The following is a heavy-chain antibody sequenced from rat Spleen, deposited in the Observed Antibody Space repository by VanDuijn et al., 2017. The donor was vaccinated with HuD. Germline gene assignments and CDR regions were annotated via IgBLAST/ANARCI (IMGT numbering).Heavy chain of an antibody. J-gene: IGHJ2*01. CDR2: ITTGGAIT. D-gene: IGHD1-12*02. CDR1: GFTFRNFD. CDR3: TTGIYYYDGTYYYFDY. Sequence: EVQLVESGGGLVQPGRSLKLSCEASGFTFRNFDMAWVRQAPTKGLEWVASITTGGAITSYRDSVKGRFTISRDTAKSTLYLQMDSLRSEDTATYYCTTGIYYYDGTYYYFDYWGQGVMVTVSS. V-gene: IGHV5-27*01.